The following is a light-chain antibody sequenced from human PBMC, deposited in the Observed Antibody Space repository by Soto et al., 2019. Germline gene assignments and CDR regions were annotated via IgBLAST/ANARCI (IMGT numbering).Light chain of an antibody. CDR3: QQYGSSGT. V-gene: IGKV3-11*02. J-gene: IGKJ1*01. Sequence: EIVLTQSPATLSLSPGERATLSCRASQSVSSYLAWYQQKPGQAPRLLIYDASNRATGIPARFSGSGSGRDFTLTISRLEPEDFAVYYCQQYGSSGTFGQGTKVDIK. CDR2: DAS. CDR1: QSVSSY.